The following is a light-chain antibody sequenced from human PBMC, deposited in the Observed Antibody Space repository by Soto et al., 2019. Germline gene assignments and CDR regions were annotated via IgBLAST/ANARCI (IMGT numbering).Light chain of an antibody. Sequence: QSVLAQPPSASGTPGQRVTISCSGSSSDIGSNQVYWYQQLPGTAPRLLIYSSNQRHSGVPDRFSGSKSGTSASLAISGLRSDDEADYYCSSYAGSSNVFGTGTKVTVL. CDR1: SSDIGSNQ. CDR3: SSYAGSSNV. V-gene: IGLV1-47*02. J-gene: IGLJ1*01. CDR2: SSN.